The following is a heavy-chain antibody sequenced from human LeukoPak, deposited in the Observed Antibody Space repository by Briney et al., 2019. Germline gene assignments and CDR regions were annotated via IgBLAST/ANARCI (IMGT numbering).Heavy chain of an antibody. V-gene: IGHV3-30*18. CDR1: GFTFNSYG. Sequence: PGWSLRLSCAASGFTFNSYGMHWVRQAPGKGLEWVALISYDGTNKFYADSVKGRFTISRDNSNNTLDLQMNSLRAEDTAVYYCAKGGRDGYNRYPSRSPFGYWGQGTLVTVSS. D-gene: IGHD5-24*01. CDR3: AKGGRDGYNRYPSRSPFGY. J-gene: IGHJ4*02. CDR2: ISYDGTNK.